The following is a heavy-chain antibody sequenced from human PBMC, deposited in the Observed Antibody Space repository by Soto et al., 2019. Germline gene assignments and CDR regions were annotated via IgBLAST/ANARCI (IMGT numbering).Heavy chain of an antibody. CDR2: ISGYNGNT. Sequence: QVQLVQSGTEVKKPGASVKVSCKASGYTFRSYGISWVRQAPGQVPEWMGWISGYNGNTHYPQKFQGKVTMTTDTSTSTAYMELRSLRSDDTAVYYCAKADSNYAGRFSYYYMDVWGNGTLVTVSS. CDR1: GYTFRSYG. D-gene: IGHD4-4*01. CDR3: AKADSNYAGRFSYYYMDV. V-gene: IGHV1-18*01. J-gene: IGHJ6*03.